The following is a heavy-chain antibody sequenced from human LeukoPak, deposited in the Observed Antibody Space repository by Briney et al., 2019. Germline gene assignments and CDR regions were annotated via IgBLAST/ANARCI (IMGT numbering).Heavy chain of an antibody. CDR3: ARGPFHDYGDYVWGGAGPYYFDY. CDR2: ISYDVGNK. D-gene: IGHD4-17*01. CDR1: GFTFSSYG. V-gene: IGHV3-30*03. Sequence: GGSLRLSCAPSGFTFSSYGMHWVRQAPGKGLEWVTVISYDVGNKYYADSVKGRFTISRDNSKNTLYLQMNSLRAEDTAVYYCARGPFHDYGDYVWGGAGPYYFDYWGQGTLVTVSS. J-gene: IGHJ4*02.